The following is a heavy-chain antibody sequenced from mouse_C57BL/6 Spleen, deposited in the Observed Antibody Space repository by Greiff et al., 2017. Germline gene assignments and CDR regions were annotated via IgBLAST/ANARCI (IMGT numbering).Heavy chain of an antibody. Sequence: VQLQQPGAELVRPGTSVKLSCKASGYTFTSYWMHWVKQRPGQGLEWIGVIDPSDSYTNYNQKFKGKATLTVDTSSSTAYMQVSSLKSEDSAVYYCERGGYFDDWGQGATLT. J-gene: IGHJ2*01. V-gene: IGHV1-59*01. CDR3: ERGGYFDD. CDR2: IDPSDSYT. CDR1: GYTFTSYW.